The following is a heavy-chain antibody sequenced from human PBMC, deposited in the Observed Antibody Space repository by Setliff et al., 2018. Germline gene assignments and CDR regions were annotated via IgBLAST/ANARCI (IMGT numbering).Heavy chain of an antibody. CDR1: GGTFSSYA. CDR3: TRDPTNHFWSAYWPF. V-gene: IGHV1-2*02. D-gene: IGHD3-3*02. J-gene: IGHJ4*02. CDR2: INPNTGAA. Sequence: ASVKVSCKASGGTFSSYAISWVRQAPGQGPEWMGWINPNTGAAKYAQQFQGRVTMTRDMSLRTVYLDLSGLTSDDTAVYYCTRDPTNHFWSAYWPFWGQGTLVTVS.